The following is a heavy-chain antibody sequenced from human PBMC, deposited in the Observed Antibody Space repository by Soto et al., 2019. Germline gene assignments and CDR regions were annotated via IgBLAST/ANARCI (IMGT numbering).Heavy chain of an antibody. CDR2: IYYSGST. J-gene: IGHJ5*02. Sequence: LSLTCTVSGVSVSISDYYWSWIRQPPGTGLEWIGYIYYSGSTFYNPSLKSRVTISVDTSKNQFSLKLTSVTAADTAVYYCARGRRVTTGLTNSFDPWGQGTLVTVSS. D-gene: IGHD1-1*01. V-gene: IGHV4-30-4*01. CDR3: ARGRRVTTGLTNSFDP. CDR1: GVSVSISDYY.